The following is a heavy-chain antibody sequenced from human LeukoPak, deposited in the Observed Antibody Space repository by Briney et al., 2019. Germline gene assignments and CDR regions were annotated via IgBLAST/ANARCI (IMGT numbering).Heavy chain of an antibody. CDR1: GFTLSNYC. CDR2: ISISRNYI. Sequence: AGGSLRLSCAASGFTLSNYCMNWVRQAPGKGLEWVSSISISRNYIYYADSVKGRFTISRDNAKNSLYLQMNSLRADDTAVYYCVRDRGISFYFDYWGQGTLVTVSS. V-gene: IGHV3-21*01. CDR3: VRDRGISFYFDY. D-gene: IGHD3-16*02. J-gene: IGHJ4*02.